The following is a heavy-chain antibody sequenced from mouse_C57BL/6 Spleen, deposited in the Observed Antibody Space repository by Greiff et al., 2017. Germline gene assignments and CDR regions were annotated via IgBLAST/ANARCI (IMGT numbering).Heavy chain of an antibody. CDR2: IDPGDGDT. CDR1: GFNFKDYY. J-gene: IGHJ4*01. Sequence: VQLQQSGAELVRPGASVKLSCTASGFNFKDYYMHWVKQSPEQGLEWIGRIDPGDGDTEYAPKFQGKATMTVDTSSNTAYLQLSSLTSEDNAVYYCTTEAPAMDYWGQGTSVTVSS. CDR3: TTEAPAMDY. V-gene: IGHV14-1*01.